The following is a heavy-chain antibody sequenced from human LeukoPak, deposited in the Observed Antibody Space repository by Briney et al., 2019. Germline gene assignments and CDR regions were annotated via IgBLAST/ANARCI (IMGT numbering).Heavy chain of an antibody. Sequence: PSQTLSLTCTVSGGSISSGSYYWSWIRQPAGKGLEWIGTIYHSGSAYSNPSLKSRVTMSVDTSKNQFSLNLSSVTAADTAVYYCARVGYYPDYYMDVWGKGTTVTVSS. CDR3: ARVGYYPDYYMDV. V-gene: IGHV4-61*02. D-gene: IGHD3-10*01. CDR1: GGSISSGSYY. CDR2: IYHSGSA. J-gene: IGHJ6*03.